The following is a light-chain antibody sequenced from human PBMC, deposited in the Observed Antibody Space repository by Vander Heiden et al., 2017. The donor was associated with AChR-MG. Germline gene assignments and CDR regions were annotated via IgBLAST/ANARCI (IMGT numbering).Light chain of an antibody. CDR1: SGSVSANYY. V-gene: IGLV8-61*01. Sequence: IVVTQEPSFPVSPGGTVTLTCGLNSGSVSANYYPSWYQQTPGQAPRSLIYNTNTRSSGVPDRFSGSILGNKAALTITGAQADDECDYYCVMYVGNGIWVFGGGTKLTVL. CDR2: NTN. J-gene: IGLJ3*02. CDR3: VMYVGNGIWV.